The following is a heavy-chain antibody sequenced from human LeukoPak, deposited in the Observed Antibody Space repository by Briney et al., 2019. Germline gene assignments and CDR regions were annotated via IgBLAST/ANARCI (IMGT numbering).Heavy chain of an antibody. J-gene: IGHJ6*02. CDR2: VYYSGST. V-gene: IGHV4-31*03. CDR1: GGSISSGGYY. D-gene: IGHD3-9*01. CDR3: ARVDDILTGYTPNYGMDV. Sequence: SQTLSLTCTVSGGSISSGGYYWSWIRQHPGKGLEWIGYVYYSGSTYYNPSLKSRVTISVDTFKNQFSLKLSSVTAADTAVYYCARVDDILTGYTPNYGMDVWGQGTTVTVSS.